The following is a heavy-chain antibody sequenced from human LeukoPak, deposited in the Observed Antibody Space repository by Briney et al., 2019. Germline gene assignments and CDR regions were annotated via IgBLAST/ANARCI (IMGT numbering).Heavy chain of an antibody. CDR1: GFTFSSYA. J-gene: IGHJ6*02. Sequence: PGGSLRLSCAASGFTFSSYAMHWVRQAPGKGLEWVAVISYDGSNKYYADSVKGRFTISRDNSKNTLYLQMNSLRAEDTAVYYCAKGRGATVSGYYYGMDVWGQGTTVTVSS. CDR3: AKGRGATVSGYYYGMDV. CDR2: ISYDGSNK. V-gene: IGHV3-30-3*01. D-gene: IGHD1-26*01.